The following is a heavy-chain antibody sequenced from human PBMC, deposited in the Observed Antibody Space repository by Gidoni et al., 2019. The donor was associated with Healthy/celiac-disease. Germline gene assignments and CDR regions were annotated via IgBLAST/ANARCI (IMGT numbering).Heavy chain of an antibody. Sequence: EVQLVDSGGGLVQPGGSMRLSCAASGFTFSSYSMNWVRQAPGKGLEWVSYISSSSSTIYYADSVKGRFTISRDNAKNSLYLQMNSLRAEDTAVNYCARDGTVGATHFDYWGQGTLVTVSS. D-gene: IGHD1-26*01. CDR2: ISSSSSTI. V-gene: IGHV3-48*01. CDR3: ARDGTVGATHFDY. J-gene: IGHJ4*02. CDR1: GFTFSSYS.